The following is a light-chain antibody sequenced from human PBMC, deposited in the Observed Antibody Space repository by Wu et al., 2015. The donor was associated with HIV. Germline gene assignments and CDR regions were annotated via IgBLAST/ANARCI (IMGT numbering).Light chain of an antibody. CDR2: GAS. CDR3: QQYDSSPYN. Sequence: IVLTQSPDILSLSPGESATLSCRASGLISNYLAWYQQRPGQAPRLLIYGASNRATGIPDRFSGSGSGTDFSLTIRRLEPEDFVVYYCQQYDSSPYNFGQGTNWRSN. J-gene: IGKJ2*01. CDR1: GLISNY. V-gene: IGKV3-20*01.